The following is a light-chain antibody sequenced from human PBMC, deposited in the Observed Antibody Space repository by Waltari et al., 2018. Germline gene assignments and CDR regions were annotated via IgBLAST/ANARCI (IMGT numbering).Light chain of an antibody. V-gene: IGKV3-20*01. Sequence: EIVLTQSPGTLSLSPGERATLSCRASQSVSRSLTWYQQKPGQAPRLPIYDASSRATGIPDRFSGSGSETDFSLTISRLQPEDFAVYYCQHYVRLPATFGQGTKVEIK. CDR3: QHYVRLPAT. J-gene: IGKJ1*01. CDR2: DAS. CDR1: QSVSRS.